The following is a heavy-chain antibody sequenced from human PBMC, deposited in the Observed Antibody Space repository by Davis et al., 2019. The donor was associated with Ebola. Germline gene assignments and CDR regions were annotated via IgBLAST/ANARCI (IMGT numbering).Heavy chain of an antibody. D-gene: IGHD4/OR15-4a*01. CDR1: GGSITGYY. V-gene: IGHV4-59*08. J-gene: IGHJ3*02. CDR2: IHYSGVT. CDR3: GRHFDYDYGADAFNI. Sequence: SETLSLTCTVSGGSITGYYCSWIRQPQAPGLEWIGYIHYSGVTNYNPSLNSRVTISVDTSKNQFSLWLSSVPAADTAMYYCGRHFDYDYGADAFNIWGQGTMVSVSS.